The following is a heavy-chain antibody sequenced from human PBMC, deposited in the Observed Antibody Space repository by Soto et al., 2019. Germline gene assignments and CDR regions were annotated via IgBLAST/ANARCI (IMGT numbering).Heavy chain of an antibody. CDR1: GGSISSGGYY. CDR3: AIQYYDFWSGYSGGWSRGMDV. J-gene: IGHJ6*02. CDR2: IYYSGST. Sequence: LSLTCTVSGGSISSGGYYWSWIRQHPGKGLEWIGYIYYSGSTYYNPSLKSRVTISVDTSKNQFSLKLSSVTAADTAVYYCAIQYYDFWSGYSGGWSRGMDVWGQGTTVTVSS. D-gene: IGHD3-3*01. V-gene: IGHV4-31*03.